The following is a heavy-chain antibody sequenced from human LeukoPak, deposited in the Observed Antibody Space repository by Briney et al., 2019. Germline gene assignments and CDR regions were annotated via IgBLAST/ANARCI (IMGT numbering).Heavy chain of an antibody. D-gene: IGHD2-15*01. J-gene: IGHJ4*02. CDR1: GXSISNYY. V-gene: IGHV4-4*07. CDR3: ARERGTIAVPYYFDF. CDR2: ISTSGST. Sequence: PSETLSLTCSVSGXSISNYYGSWIQQPAGKGLDWIGRISTSGSTNYKPSLRSRVTISMDASKDQFSLRLSSVTAADTAVYYCARERGTIAVPYYFDFWGPGILVTVSS.